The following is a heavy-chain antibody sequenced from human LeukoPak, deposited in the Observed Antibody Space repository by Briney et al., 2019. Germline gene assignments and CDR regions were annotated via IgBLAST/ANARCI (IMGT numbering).Heavy chain of an antibody. CDR1: GGSFSGYY. V-gene: IGHV4-34*01. Sequence: PSGTLSLTCAVYGGSFSGYYWSWIRQPPGKGLEWIGEINHSGSTNYNPSLKSRVTISVDTSKNQFSLKLSSVTAADTAVYYCARGGARFLEWLPKGGRYYFDYWGQGTLVTVSS. D-gene: IGHD3-3*01. J-gene: IGHJ4*02. CDR2: INHSGST. CDR3: ARGGARFLEWLPKGGRYYFDY.